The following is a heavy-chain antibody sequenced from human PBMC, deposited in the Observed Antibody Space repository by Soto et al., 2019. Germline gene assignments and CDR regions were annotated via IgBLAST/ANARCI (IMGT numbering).Heavy chain of an antibody. Sequence: ASVKVSCKASGYTFTSYYMHWVRQAPGQGLEWMGIINPSGGSTSYAQKFQGRVTMTRDTSTSTVYMELSSLRSEDTAVYYCARVLYGSGSYPNFDYWGQGTLVTVSS. V-gene: IGHV1-46*03. CDR1: GYTFTSYY. CDR3: ARVLYGSGSYPNFDY. CDR2: INPSGGST. D-gene: IGHD3-10*01. J-gene: IGHJ4*02.